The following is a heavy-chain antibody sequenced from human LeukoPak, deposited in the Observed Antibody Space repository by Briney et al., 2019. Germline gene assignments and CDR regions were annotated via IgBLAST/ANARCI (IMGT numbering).Heavy chain of an antibody. D-gene: IGHD4-17*01. CDR3: ARGVIGGTVTTPTYFDY. Sequence: SETLSLTCAVYGGSFSGYYWSWIRQPPGKGLEWIGEINHSGSTNYNPSLKSRVTISVDTSKNQFSLKLSSVTAADTAVYYCARGVIGGTVTTPTYFDYWGQGTLVTVSS. CDR1: GGSFSGYY. V-gene: IGHV4-34*01. CDR2: INHSGST. J-gene: IGHJ4*02.